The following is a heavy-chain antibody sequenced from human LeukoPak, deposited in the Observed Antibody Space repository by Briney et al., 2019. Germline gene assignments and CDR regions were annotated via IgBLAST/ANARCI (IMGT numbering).Heavy chain of an antibody. CDR1: GGTFSSYA. CDR3: ASTYYYDSSGYYYAPIGY. CDR2: IIPIFGTA. V-gene: IGHV1-69*13. D-gene: IGHD3-22*01. Sequence: ASVKVSCKASGGTFSSYAISWVRRAPGQGLEWMGGIIPIFGTANYAQKFQGRVTITADESTSTAYMELSSLRSEDTAVYYCASTYYYDSSGYYYAPIGYWGQGTLVTVSS. J-gene: IGHJ4*02.